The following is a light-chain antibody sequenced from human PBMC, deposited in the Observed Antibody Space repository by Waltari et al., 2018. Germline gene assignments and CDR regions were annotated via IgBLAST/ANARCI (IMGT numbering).Light chain of an antibody. J-gene: IGLJ2*01. CDR1: SPTLANTY. CDR3: GTWDTSLSGVV. CDR2: DND. V-gene: IGLV1-51*01. Sequence: SVFTQPPPLSAAPGPTSTLSAPERSPTLANTYVSWYQRLPGTAPKLLIYDNDQRPSGIPDRFSGSKSGTSATLGITGLQTGDEADYYCGTWDTSLSGVVFGGGTKLTVL.